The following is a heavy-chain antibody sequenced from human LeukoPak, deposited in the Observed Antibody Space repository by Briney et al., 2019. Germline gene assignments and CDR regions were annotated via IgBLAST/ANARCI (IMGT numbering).Heavy chain of an antibody. D-gene: IGHD3-10*01. CDR1: GFTFSSYA. J-gene: IGHJ3*02. CDR3: ARTLVRGIGDAFEI. Sequence: GGSLRLSCAASGFTFSSYAMHWVRQAPGKGLEWVAVISYDGSNKYYADSVKGRFTISRDNSKNTLYLQMNSLRAEDTAVYYCARTLVRGIGDAFEIWGQGTMVTVSS. CDR2: ISYDGSNK. V-gene: IGHV3-30*04.